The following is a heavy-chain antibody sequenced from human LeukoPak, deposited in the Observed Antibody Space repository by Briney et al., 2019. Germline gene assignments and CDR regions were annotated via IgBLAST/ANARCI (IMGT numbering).Heavy chain of an antibody. CDR3: AKWDENFYYMDV. Sequence: HPGGSLRLSCAASRFTFNRYAMSWIRQPPGRGLEWVSSISASGGGTFYRGSVRGRFTISRDNSKDTVFLQMNGLRAEDTAIYFCAKWDENFYYMDVWGQGTTVTVSS. CDR1: RFTFNRYA. CDR2: ISASGGGT. V-gene: IGHV3-23*01. J-gene: IGHJ6*03. D-gene: IGHD1-26*01.